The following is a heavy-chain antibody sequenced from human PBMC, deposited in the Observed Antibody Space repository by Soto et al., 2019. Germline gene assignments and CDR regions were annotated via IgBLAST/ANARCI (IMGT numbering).Heavy chain of an antibody. V-gene: IGHV3-21*06. Sequence: GGSLRLSCEASGFTFSKFGMNWFRQAPGKGLQWVASITNRGTHTYSADSVRGRFTIYRDNDKNSFYLQMNNLRAEDTATYYCARAHEGAWFDSWGLGTLVTVSS. D-gene: IGHD3-16*01. CDR2: ITNRGTHT. CDR3: ARAHEGAWFDS. J-gene: IGHJ5*01. CDR1: GFTFSKFG.